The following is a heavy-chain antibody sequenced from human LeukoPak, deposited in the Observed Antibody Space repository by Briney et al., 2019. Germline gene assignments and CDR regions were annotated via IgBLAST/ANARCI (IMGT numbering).Heavy chain of an antibody. V-gene: IGHV3-33*06. CDR1: GLTFSSSD. CDR2: IKSDGSNE. D-gene: IGHD3-22*01. J-gene: IGHJ6*03. CDR3: AKGAGDSSGYYLPSYYYYYYYMDV. Sequence: GRSLRLSCTVSGLTFSSSDIHWVRLAPGKGLEWVATIKSDGSNEYFADSVKGRFTISRDNSKNTLYLQMNSLRAEDTAVYYCAKGAGDSSGYYLPSYYYYYYYMDVWGKGTTVTVSS.